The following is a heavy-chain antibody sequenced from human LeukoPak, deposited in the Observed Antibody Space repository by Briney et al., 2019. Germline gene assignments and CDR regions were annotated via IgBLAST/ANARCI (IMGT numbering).Heavy chain of an antibody. Sequence: SVKVSCKASGGTSSSYAITWVRQAPGQGLEWMGGIIPIYGTAKYAQKFQGRVTITADESTSTAYMDLSSLRSEDTAVYYCARGGAAAAGTIPEYFQHWGQGTLVTVSS. CDR1: GGTSSSYA. V-gene: IGHV1-69*13. J-gene: IGHJ1*01. CDR3: ARGGAAAAGTIPEYFQH. CDR2: IIPIYGTA. D-gene: IGHD6-13*01.